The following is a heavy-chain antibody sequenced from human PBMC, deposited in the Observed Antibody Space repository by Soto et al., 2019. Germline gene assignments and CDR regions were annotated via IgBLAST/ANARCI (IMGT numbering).Heavy chain of an antibody. Sequence: ASLKVSVKAAACTFPNNDLSWVRQAPGQGLEWMGWMNPGSGDTGYAQKFQGRVTMTRDISIATAYMELNSLTSEDTAIYYCARMESFGSLNWFDPWGQGNLVTVSA. CDR3: ARMESFGSLNWFDP. CDR1: ACTFPNND. CDR2: MNPGSGDT. V-gene: IGHV1-8*02. J-gene: IGHJ5*02. D-gene: IGHD5-18*01.